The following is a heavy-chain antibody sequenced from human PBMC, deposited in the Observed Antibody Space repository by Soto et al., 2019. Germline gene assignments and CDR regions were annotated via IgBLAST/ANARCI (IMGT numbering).Heavy chain of an antibody. J-gene: IGHJ5*02. Sequence: SETLSLTCTVSGGSISSGGYYWSWIRQHTGKGLEWIGYIYYSGSTYYNPSLKSRVTISVDTSKNQFSLKLSSVTAADTAVYYCAPNYGGNSAWFDPWGQGTLVTVSS. CDR1: GGSISSGGYY. CDR3: APNYGGNSAWFDP. V-gene: IGHV4-31*03. CDR2: IYYSGST. D-gene: IGHD4-17*01.